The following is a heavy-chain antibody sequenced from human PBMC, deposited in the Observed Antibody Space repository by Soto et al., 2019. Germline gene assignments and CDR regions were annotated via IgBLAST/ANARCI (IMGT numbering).Heavy chain of an antibody. CDR1: GFIFSDYE. J-gene: IGHJ5*02. Sequence: GGSLRLSCEVSGFIFSDYEINWVRQVPWKGLEWISYISISGTIIHYADSVKGRFTISRDNAKNSVYLQINSLIFEDTAIYYCAREGGFDWFYPWGQVTLFTGCS. CDR3: AREGGFDWFYP. V-gene: IGHV3-48*03. CDR2: ISISGTII.